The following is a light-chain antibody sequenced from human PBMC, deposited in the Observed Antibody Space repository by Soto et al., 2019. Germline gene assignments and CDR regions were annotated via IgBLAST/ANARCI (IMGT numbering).Light chain of an antibody. Sequence: EILMTQSPATLSVSPGERATLSCRASQSVSSNLAWYQQKPGQAPRLLIYGVSTRATDIPARFSGSGSGTEFTLTISSLQSEDCAVYYCQQYNNWPPTWTFGQGTKVDI. CDR2: GVS. CDR1: QSVSSN. J-gene: IGKJ1*01. V-gene: IGKV3-15*01. CDR3: QQYNNWPPTWT.